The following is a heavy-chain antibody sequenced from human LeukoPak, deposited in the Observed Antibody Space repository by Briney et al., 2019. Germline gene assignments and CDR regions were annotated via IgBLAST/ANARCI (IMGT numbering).Heavy chain of an antibody. CDR2: IKQDGSET. V-gene: IGHV3-7*01. CDR1: GFTFSSYW. CDR3: VRYSFGGIVVVAAAIRSFDS. Sequence: PGGSLRLSSAASGFTFSSYWMSWVRQAPGKGLEWVANIKQDGSETYYVDSVKGRFTISRDNTKNSLYLQMNSLRAEDTAVYYCVRYSFGGIVVVAAAIRSFDSWGQGTLVTVSS. D-gene: IGHD2-2*02. J-gene: IGHJ4*02.